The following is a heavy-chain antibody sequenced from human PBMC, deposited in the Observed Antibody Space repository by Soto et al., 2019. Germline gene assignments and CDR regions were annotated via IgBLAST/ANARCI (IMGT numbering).Heavy chain of an antibody. Sequence: GGSLRLSCAASGFTFSSYAMHWVRQAPGKGLEWVAVISYDGSNKYYADSVKGRFTISRDNSKNTLYLQMNSLRAEDTAVYYCARSPKFFPWGQGTLVTVSS. V-gene: IGHV3-30-3*01. CDR3: ARSPKFFP. CDR2: ISYDGSNK. CDR1: GFTFSSYA. J-gene: IGHJ5*02.